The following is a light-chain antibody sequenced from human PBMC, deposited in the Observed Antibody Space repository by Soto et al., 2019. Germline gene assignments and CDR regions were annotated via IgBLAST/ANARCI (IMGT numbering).Light chain of an antibody. J-gene: IGKJ4*01. CDR1: QTVSTV. Sequence: EIAMTQSPATLSLSPGERATLSCRASQTVSTVLAWYQQKPGQAPRLLIYEASNRATGIPARFSGSGSGTDFTLTISSLEPEDFAVYFCQQRSDWPTFGGGTKVDIK. CDR2: EAS. V-gene: IGKV3-11*01. CDR3: QQRSDWPT.